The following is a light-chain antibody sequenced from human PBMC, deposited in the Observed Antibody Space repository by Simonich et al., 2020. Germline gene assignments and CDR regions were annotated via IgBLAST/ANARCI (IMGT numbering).Light chain of an antibody. J-gene: IGLJ2*01. V-gene: IGLV2-14*03. CDR3: SSYTSSSHVV. CDR2: DVI. CDR1: SSDVGGYNY. Sequence: QSALTQPASVSGSPGQSITISCTGTSSDVGGYNYVSCYQQHPGKAPKLMIYDVINRPSGVSNRFSGSKSGNTASLTISGLQAEDEADYYCSSYTSSSHVVFGGGTKLTVL.